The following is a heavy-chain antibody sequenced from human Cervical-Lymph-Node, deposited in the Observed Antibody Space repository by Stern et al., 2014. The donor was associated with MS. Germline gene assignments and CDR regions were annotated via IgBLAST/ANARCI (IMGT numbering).Heavy chain of an antibody. V-gene: IGHV1-3*01. CDR1: GDSFTTYA. CDR2: ISAGGDT. Sequence: VKLVESGAEVKKPGASVKVSCKTSGDSFTTYAMHWVRQAPGQRLEWLGWISAGGDTKYSQKFQDRVTITRDTSASTAYMEVSSLKSEDTAIYYCASAGGWYEPDYWGQGTLVTVSS. J-gene: IGHJ4*02. D-gene: IGHD6-19*01. CDR3: ASAGGWYEPDY.